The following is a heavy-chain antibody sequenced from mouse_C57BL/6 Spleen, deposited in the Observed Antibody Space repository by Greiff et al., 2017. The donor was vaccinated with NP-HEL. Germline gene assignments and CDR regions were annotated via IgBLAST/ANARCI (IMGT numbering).Heavy chain of an antibody. Sequence: LQESGAELVRPGTSVKMSCKASGYTFTNYWIGWAKQRPGHGLEWIGDIYPGGGYTNYNEKFKGKATLTADKSSSTAYMQFSSLTSEDSAIYYCARSGTTVVGSLGAMDYWGQGTSVTVSS. D-gene: IGHD1-1*01. CDR1: GYTFTNYW. J-gene: IGHJ4*01. V-gene: IGHV1-63*01. CDR2: IYPGGGYT. CDR3: ARSGTTVVGSLGAMDY.